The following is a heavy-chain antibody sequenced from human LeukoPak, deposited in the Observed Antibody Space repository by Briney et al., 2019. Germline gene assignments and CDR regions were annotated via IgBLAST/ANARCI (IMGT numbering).Heavy chain of an antibody. Sequence: SETLSLTCAVSGYSINSGYCWGWIRQPPGKGLEWIGSICHSGSTYYNPSLKSRVTISVDTSKNQFSLKLSSVTAADTAVYYCARVATTTNPPQRPFDYWGQGTLVTASS. V-gene: IGHV4-38-2*01. J-gene: IGHJ4*02. CDR1: GYSINSGYC. D-gene: IGHD5-12*01. CDR3: ARVATTTNPPQRPFDY. CDR2: ICHSGST.